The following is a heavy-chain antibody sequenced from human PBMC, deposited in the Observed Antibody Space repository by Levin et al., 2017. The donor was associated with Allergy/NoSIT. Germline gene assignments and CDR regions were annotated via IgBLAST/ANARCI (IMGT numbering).Heavy chain of an antibody. CDR1: GYSFTSYW. CDR3: ARHPTDCSSTSCYIGGGFDI. D-gene: IGHD2-2*02. Sequence: GASVKVSCKGSGYSFTSYWIGWVRQMPGKGLEWMGIIYPGDSDTRYSPSFQGQVTISADKSISTAYLQWSSLKASDTAMYYCARHPTDCSSTSCYIGGGFDIWGQGTMVTVSS. CDR2: IYPGDSDT. J-gene: IGHJ3*02. V-gene: IGHV5-51*01.